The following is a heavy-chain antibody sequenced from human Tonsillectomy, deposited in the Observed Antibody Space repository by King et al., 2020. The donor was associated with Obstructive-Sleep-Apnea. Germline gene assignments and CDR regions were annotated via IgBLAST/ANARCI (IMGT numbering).Heavy chain of an antibody. CDR2: ISNDGNKI. CDR3: VGDWGFYASSDHQGIPFDL. CDR1: GFTFSTYA. V-gene: IGHV3-30-3*01. J-gene: IGHJ2*01. D-gene: IGHD3-22*01. Sequence: VQLVESGGGVVQPGRSLRLSCAASGFTFSTYAMHWVRQAPGKGLEWVAVISNDGNKIYYSDSVKGRFTISRDKSKNTLYLQMNSLRAEDTAVYYCVGDWGFYASSDHQGIPFDLWGRGSLVTVSS.